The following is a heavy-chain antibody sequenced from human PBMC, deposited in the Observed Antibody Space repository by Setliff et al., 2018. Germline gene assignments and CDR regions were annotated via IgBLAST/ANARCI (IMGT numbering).Heavy chain of an antibody. J-gene: IGHJ6*02. D-gene: IGHD1-26*01. CDR1: GGSISSGDYY. CDR2: IYYSGST. Sequence: SSETLSLTCTVSGGSISSGDYYWSWIRLPPGKGLEWIGYIYYSGSTYYNPSLKSRVTISVDTSKNQFSLKLSSVTAADTAVYYCARSQSGSYFYYYYYGMDVWGQGTTVTVSS. CDR3: ARSQSGSYFYYYYYGMDV. V-gene: IGHV4-30-4*08.